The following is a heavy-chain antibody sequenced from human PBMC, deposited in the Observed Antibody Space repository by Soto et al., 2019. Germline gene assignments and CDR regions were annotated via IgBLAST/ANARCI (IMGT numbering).Heavy chain of an antibody. V-gene: IGHV1-3*01. J-gene: IGHJ4*02. D-gene: IGHD6-13*01. CDR2: ITAANGNT. Sequence: QVQLVQSGAEVKKPGASVKISCRASGYSFNYYSIHWVRQAPGQSLEWMGWITAANGNTKYSQKFQGRVTLTRDTSASTAFMEVKRLTSEDTAIYYCVRAAGTSDYWGQGTLVTVSS. CDR3: VRAAGTSDY. CDR1: GYSFNYYS.